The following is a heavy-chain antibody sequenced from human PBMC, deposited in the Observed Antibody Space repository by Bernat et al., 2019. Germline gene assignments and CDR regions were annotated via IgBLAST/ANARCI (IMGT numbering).Heavy chain of an antibody. CDR3: ARGGWNDDGDPDY. CDR1: GGSISSGDYY. J-gene: IGHJ4*02. V-gene: IGHV4-30-4*01. Sequence: QVQLQESGPGLVKPSQTLSLTCTVSGGSISSGDYYWSGIRQPPGKGLEWIGYIYYSGSTYYNPSLKSRVTISVDTSKNQFSLKLSSVTAADTAVYYCARGGWNDDGDPDYWGQGTLVTVSS. CDR2: IYYSGST. D-gene: IGHD1-1*01.